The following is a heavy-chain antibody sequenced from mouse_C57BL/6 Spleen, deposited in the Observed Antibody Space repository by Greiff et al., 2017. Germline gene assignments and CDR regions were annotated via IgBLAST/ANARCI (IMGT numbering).Heavy chain of an antibody. CDR3: APYYSNYVPFAY. J-gene: IGHJ3*01. CDR2: IHPNSGST. V-gene: IGHV1-64*01. CDR1: GYTFTSYW. Sequence: VQLQQPGAELVKPGASVKLSCKASGYTFTSYWMHWVKQRPGQGLEWIGMIHPNSGSTNYNEKFKSKATLTVDKSSSTAYMQLSCLTSEDSAVXYCAPYYSNYVPFAYWGQGTLVTVSA. D-gene: IGHD2-5*01.